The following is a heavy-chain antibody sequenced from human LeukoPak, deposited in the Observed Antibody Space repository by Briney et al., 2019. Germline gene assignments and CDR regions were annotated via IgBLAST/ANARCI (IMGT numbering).Heavy chain of an antibody. CDR2: IYYSGST. CDR1: GGSISSSSYY. CDR3: ARLRYYDSSGYTYYFDY. Sequence: SESLSLTCTVSGGSISSSSYYWGWIRQPPWKGLEWIGSIYYSGSTYYNPSLKSRVTISADTSKNQFSLKLSSVTAADTAVYYCARLRYYDSSGYTYYFDYWGQGTLVTVSS. D-gene: IGHD3-22*01. V-gene: IGHV4-39*01. J-gene: IGHJ4*02.